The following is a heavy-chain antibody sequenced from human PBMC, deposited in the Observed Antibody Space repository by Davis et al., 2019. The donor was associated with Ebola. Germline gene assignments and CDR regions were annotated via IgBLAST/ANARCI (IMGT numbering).Heavy chain of an antibody. J-gene: IGHJ6*02. V-gene: IGHV1-2*02. CDR1: GYTFTGYY. CDR2: INPNSGGT. Sequence: ASVKVSCKASGYTFTGYYMHWVRQAPGQGLEWMGWINPNSGGTNYAQKFQGRVTMTRDTSISTAYMELSRLRSDDTAVYYCAREVLRYFDWLGYYGMDVWGQGTTVTVSS. CDR3: AREVLRYFDWLGYYGMDV. D-gene: IGHD3-9*01.